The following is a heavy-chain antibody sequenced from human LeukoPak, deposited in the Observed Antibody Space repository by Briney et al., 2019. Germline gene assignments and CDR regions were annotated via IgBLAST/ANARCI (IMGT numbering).Heavy chain of an antibody. Sequence: ASVKVSCKASGGTFSSYAISWERQAPGQGLEWMGGIIPIFGTANYAQKFQGRVTITADESTSTAYMELSSLRSEDTAVYYCARVGVVVPAAMGDYYMDVWGKGTTVTVSS. D-gene: IGHD2-2*01. J-gene: IGHJ6*03. CDR2: IIPIFGTA. CDR3: ARVGVVVPAAMGDYYMDV. CDR1: GGTFSSYA. V-gene: IGHV1-69*13.